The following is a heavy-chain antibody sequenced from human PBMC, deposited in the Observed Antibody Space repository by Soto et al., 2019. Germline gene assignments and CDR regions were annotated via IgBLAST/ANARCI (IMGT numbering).Heavy chain of an antibody. D-gene: IGHD3-3*01. J-gene: IGHJ5*02. CDR2: IYYSGST. CDR3: ARASAHDLGNPHNWFDP. Sequence: PSETLSLTCTVSGGSISSGDYYWSWIRQHPGKGLEWIGYIYYSGSTYYNPSLKSRVTISVDTSKNQFSLKLSSVTAADTAVYYCARASAHDLGNPHNWFDPWGQGTLVTVSS. V-gene: IGHV4-31*03. CDR1: GGSISSGDYY.